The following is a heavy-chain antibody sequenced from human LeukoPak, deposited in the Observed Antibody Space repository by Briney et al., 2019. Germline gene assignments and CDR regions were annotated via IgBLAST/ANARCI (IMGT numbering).Heavy chain of an antibody. CDR2: INQDGSDK. CDR1: GFTFSSYW. V-gene: IGHV3-7*01. J-gene: IGHJ4*02. Sequence: GSLILSCAASGFTFSSYWMNWVRQAPGRGLEWVANINQDGSDKYYVDSVKGRFTISRDNAKNSLYLQMNSLRAEDTAVYYCARVQFYSGSFYFDYWGQGALVTVSS. CDR3: ARVQFYSGSFYFDY. D-gene: IGHD1-26*01.